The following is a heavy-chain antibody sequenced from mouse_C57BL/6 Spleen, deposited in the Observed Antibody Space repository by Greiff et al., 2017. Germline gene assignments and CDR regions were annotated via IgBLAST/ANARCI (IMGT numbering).Heavy chain of an antibody. Sequence: QVQLKQPGTELVKPGASVKLSCKASGYTFTSYWMHWVKQRPGQGLEWIGNINPSNGGTNYNEKFKSKATLTVDKSSSTAYMQLSSLTSEDSAVYYCARRGSTMVTRNAMDYWGQGTSVTVSS. CDR3: ARRGSTMVTRNAMDY. CDR2: INPSNGGT. CDR1: GYTFTSYW. J-gene: IGHJ4*01. D-gene: IGHD2-2*01. V-gene: IGHV1-53*01.